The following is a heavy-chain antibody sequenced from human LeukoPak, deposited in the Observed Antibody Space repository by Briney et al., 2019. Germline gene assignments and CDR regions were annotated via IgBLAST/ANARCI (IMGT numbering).Heavy chain of an antibody. J-gene: IGHJ4*02. V-gene: IGHV3-23*01. CDR3: AKARYDTYYFDY. Sequence: PGGSLRLSCAASGFTFSSYAMSWVRQAPGKGLEWVSPISGSGGTTYYADSAKGRFTISRDNSKNTLYLQMNSLRAEDTAVYYCAKARYDTYYFDYWGQGTLVTVSS. D-gene: IGHD1-1*01. CDR1: GFTFSSYA. CDR2: ISGSGGTT.